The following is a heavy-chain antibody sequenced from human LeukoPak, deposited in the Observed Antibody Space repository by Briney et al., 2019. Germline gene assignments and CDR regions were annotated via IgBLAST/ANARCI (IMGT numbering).Heavy chain of an antibody. J-gene: IGHJ4*02. CDR3: ARGGYGGNSGYFDY. CDR1: GGSFSGYY. D-gene: IGHD4-23*01. Sequence: SETLSLTCAVYGGSFSGYYWSWIRQPPGKGLEWVGEINHSGSTNYNPSLKSRVTTSVDTSKNQFSLKLSSVTAADTAVYYCARGGYGGNSGYFDYWGQGTLVTVSS. V-gene: IGHV4-34*01. CDR2: INHSGST.